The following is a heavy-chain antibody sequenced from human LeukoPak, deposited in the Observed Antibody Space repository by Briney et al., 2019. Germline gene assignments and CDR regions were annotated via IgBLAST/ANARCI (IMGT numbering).Heavy chain of an antibody. Sequence: GESLKISCKGSGYSFTSYWIGWVRQMPGKGLEWMGTIYPGDSDTRYSPSFQGQVTISADKSISTAYLQWSSLKASDTAMYYCARQTAVASTTGHFDYWGQGTLVTVSS. J-gene: IGHJ4*02. V-gene: IGHV5-51*01. CDR2: IYPGDSDT. CDR1: GYSFTSYW. CDR3: ARQTAVASTTGHFDY. D-gene: IGHD6-19*01.